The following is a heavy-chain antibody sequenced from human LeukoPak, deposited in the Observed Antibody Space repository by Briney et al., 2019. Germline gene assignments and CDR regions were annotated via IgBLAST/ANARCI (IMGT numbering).Heavy chain of an antibody. Sequence: PGGSLRLSCTASGFTFSSYAMSWVRQASGKGLEWVSAVTSSGGNTYYADSVKGRFTIPRDNSKDTLYLQMNSLRAEDAAVYYCARLMPPVDCSRTSCFGFDYWGQGTLVTVSS. V-gene: IGHV3-23*01. CDR1: GFTFSSYA. J-gene: IGHJ4*02. CDR2: VTSSGGNT. D-gene: IGHD2-2*01. CDR3: ARLMPPVDCSRTSCFGFDY.